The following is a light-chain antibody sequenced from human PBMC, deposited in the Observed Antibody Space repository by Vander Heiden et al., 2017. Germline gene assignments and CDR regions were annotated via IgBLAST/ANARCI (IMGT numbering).Light chain of an antibody. CDR1: SSNIGAGYD. CDR2: GNS. Sequence: QSVLTQPPSVSGAPGQRVTISCTGSSSNIGAGYDVHWYQQLPGTAPKRLIYGNSNRPSGVPDRFSGSKSGTSASLAITGLQAEDEADYYCQSYDSSLRGVFGGGTKLT. V-gene: IGLV1-40*01. CDR3: QSYDSSLRGV. J-gene: IGLJ3*02.